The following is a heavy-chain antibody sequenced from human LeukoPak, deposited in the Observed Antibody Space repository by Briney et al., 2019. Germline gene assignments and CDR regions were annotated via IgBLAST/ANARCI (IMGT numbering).Heavy chain of an antibody. CDR3: ARDQEGFDY. CDR2: ISYDGSNK. Sequence: PGGSLRLSCAASGFTFSSYAMHWVRQAPGKGLEWVAVISYDGSNKYYADSVKGRFTISRDNSKNTLYLQMNSLRGEDTAVYYCARDQEGFDYRGQGTLVTVSS. V-gene: IGHV3-30-3*01. CDR1: GFTFSSYA. J-gene: IGHJ4*02.